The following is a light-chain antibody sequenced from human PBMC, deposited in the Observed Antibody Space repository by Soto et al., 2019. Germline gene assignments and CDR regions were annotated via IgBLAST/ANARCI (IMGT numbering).Light chain of an antibody. V-gene: IGLV4-69*01. J-gene: IGLJ2*01. CDR3: QTWGTGTVV. CDR2: LNSDGSH. CDR1: SGHSSNA. Sequence: QLLLTQSPSASASLGASVRFTCTLSSGHSSNAVAWHQQQPEKGPRFLMKLNSDGSHTKGDGIPDRFSGSSSGAERYLTISNLQSEDEAEYYCQTWGTGTVVFGGGTKLTVL.